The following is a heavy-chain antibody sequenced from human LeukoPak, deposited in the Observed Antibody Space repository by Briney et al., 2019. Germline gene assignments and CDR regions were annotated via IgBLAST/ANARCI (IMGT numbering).Heavy chain of an antibody. Sequence: SETLSLTCTVSGGSISGYYWTWIRQPPGKGLEWIGRIYTSGSTTYSPSLKSRVIMSSDTSKNQFSLKVTSVTAADTAVYYCARHRPEGSYPLDSWGQGALVTVSS. CDR1: GGSISGYY. V-gene: IGHV4-4*07. J-gene: IGHJ4*02. CDR2: IYTSGST. CDR3: ARHRPEGSYPLDS.